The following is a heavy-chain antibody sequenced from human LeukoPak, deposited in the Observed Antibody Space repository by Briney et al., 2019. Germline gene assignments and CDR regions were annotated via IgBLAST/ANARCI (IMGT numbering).Heavy chain of an antibody. J-gene: IGHJ4*02. V-gene: IGHV3-20*01. CDR1: GFTFADYG. Sequence: GGSLRLSCAVSGFTFADYGMSWVRQAQGKGLSWVSAINWNGGSTGYADSVKGRFTISRDNAKNSLYLQMNSLRAEDTALYHCARAYYYDSSGYFPDWGQGTLVTVSS. CDR3: ARAYYYDSSGYFPD. D-gene: IGHD3-22*01. CDR2: INWNGGST.